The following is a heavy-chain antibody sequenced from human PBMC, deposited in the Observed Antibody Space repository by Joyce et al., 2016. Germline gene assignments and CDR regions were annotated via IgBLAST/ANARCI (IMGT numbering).Heavy chain of an antibody. J-gene: IGHJ4*02. CDR3: TTPSCAN. V-gene: IGHV3-48*03. D-gene: IGHD2-2*01. CDR1: GIIFSNKE. CDR2: ISSDDSRI. Sequence: EVQLVEYGGGLVQPGGSLRLYCAASGIIFSNKEMNWVRKAPGKGLEWISSISSDDSRIHYADSVRGRFTISRDNARNSLFLEMNSLRVEDTAMYYCTTPSCANWGQGSLVTVSS.